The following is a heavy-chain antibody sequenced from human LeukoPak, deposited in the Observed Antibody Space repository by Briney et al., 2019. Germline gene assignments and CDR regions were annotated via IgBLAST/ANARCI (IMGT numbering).Heavy chain of an antibody. V-gene: IGHV5-51*01. J-gene: IGHJ4*02. CDR1: GYPFSDYW. CDR3: ARFVVNFEDGRSYYYFDY. CDR2: IYPGDSDI. Sequence: GESLKTSFKGPGYPFSDYWIGWVRPTPEKGLEWMGIIYPGDSDIKYSPSFQGQVTFAADKYISTVYLQWTTLKASDTAEYYCARFVVNFEDGRSYYYFDYWGQGTRVTVSS. D-gene: IGHD3-10*01.